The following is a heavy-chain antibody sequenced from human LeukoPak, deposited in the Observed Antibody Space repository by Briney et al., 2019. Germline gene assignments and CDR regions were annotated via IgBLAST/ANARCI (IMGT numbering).Heavy chain of an antibody. CDR1: GFTFSSYA. D-gene: IGHD4-11*01. V-gene: IGHV3-23*01. Sequence: AGGSLRLSCAASGFTFSSYAVSWVRQAPGKGLEWVSGISGSTISTHYADSVKGRFTISRDNSKNTLYLRMNSLRAEDTAVYYCAKDRDATVTHFRFDHWGQGTLVTVSS. J-gene: IGHJ4*02. CDR2: ISGSTIST. CDR3: AKDRDATVTHFRFDH.